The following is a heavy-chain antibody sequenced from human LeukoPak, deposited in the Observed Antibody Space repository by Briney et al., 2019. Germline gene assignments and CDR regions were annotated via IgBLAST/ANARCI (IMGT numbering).Heavy chain of an antibody. J-gene: IGHJ6*02. Sequence: SETLSLTCTVSGGSISSYYWSWIRQPPGKGLEWIGYIYYSGSTNYNPSLKSRVTISVDTSKNQFSLKLSSVTAADTAVYYCARHRGYSYGAYYYGMDVWGQGTTVTASS. D-gene: IGHD5-18*01. CDR3: ARHRGYSYGAYYYGMDV. CDR2: IYYSGST. CDR1: GGSISSYY. V-gene: IGHV4-59*08.